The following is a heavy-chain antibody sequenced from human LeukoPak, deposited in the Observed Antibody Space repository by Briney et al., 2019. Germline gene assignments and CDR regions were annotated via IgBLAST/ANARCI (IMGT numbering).Heavy chain of an antibody. D-gene: IGHD3-10*01. CDR2: IWYDGSNK. J-gene: IGHJ4*02. CDR1: GFIFNNYG. V-gene: IGHV3-33*01. CDR3: TGNYYGSGSYADFDY. Sequence: PGGSLRLSCAASGFIFNNYGMHWVRQAPGKGLEWVAFIWYDGSNKYYADSVKGRFTISRDNSKNTAYLQMDSLKTEDTAVYYCTGNYYGSGSYADFDYCGQGTLVTVSS.